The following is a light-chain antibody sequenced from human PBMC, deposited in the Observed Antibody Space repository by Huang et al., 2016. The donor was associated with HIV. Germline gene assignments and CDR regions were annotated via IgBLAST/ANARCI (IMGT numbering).Light chain of an antibody. CDR1: RSGSTN. CDR2: GSS. Sequence: EIVMTQSPATLSVSPGQRVTLSCRANRSGSTNLAWYQQRHVQAPRLLIYGSSTRAPGIPARFSGSGSGTDFSLTISSLQSEDFALYYCHQYNNWRLSFGGGTRV. J-gene: IGKJ4*01. V-gene: IGKV3-15*01. CDR3: HQYNNWRLS.